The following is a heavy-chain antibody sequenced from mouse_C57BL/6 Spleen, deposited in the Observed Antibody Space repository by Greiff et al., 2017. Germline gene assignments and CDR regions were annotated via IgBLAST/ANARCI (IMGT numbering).Heavy chain of an antibody. CDR3: ARSYYGSSHAMDY. CDR1: GYSFTGYF. V-gene: IGHV1-20*01. Sequence: VQLQQSGPELVKPGDSVKISCKASGYSFTGYFMNWVMQSHGKSLEWIRRINPYNGDTFYNQKFKGKATLTVDKSSSTAHMELRSLTSEDSAVYYCARSYYGSSHAMDYWGQGTSVTVSS. CDR2: INPYNGDT. D-gene: IGHD1-1*01. J-gene: IGHJ4*01.